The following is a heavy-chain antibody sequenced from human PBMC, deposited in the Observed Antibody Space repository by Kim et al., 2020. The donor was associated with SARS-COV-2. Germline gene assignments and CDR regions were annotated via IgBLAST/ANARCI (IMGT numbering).Heavy chain of an antibody. CDR3: ARGFSFDCRSSSCPSPFDV. D-gene: IGHD2-2*01. V-gene: IGHV3-48*02. Sequence: GGSLRLSCAASGFTFSSDSMAWVRQAPGKGLQWSSYISISTTPIYYADSVKGRFTISRDNARNSVYLPMDSLRDEDTAVYYCARGFSFDCRSSSCPSPFDVWGQETLVTVSS. CDR1: GFTFSSDS. CDR2: ISISTTPI. J-gene: IGHJ4*02.